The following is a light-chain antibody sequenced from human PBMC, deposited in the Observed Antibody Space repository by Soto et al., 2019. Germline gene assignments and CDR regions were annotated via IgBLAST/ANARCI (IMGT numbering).Light chain of an antibody. CDR3: CSYAGSGTYVV. CDR2: EGS. Sequence: QSALTQPASVSGSPGQSSTISCTGTSSDVGNYNLVSWYQHHPGKAPKLMVYEGSKRPSGVSNRFSGSKSGNTASLTISGLQAEDEADYYCCSYAGSGTYVVFGGGTKLTVL. CDR1: SSDVGNYNL. J-gene: IGLJ2*01. V-gene: IGLV2-23*01.